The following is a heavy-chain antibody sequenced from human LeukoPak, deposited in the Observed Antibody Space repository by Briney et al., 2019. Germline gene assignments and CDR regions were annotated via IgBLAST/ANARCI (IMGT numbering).Heavy chain of an antibody. D-gene: IGHD3-3*01. V-gene: IGHV3-21*01. CDR2: ISSSSSYI. Sequence: GGSLRLSCAASGFTFSSYSMNWVRQAPGKGLEWVSSISSSSSYIYYADSVKGRFTISRDNAKNSLYLQMNSLRAEDTAVYYCARIFTGAGGYGYWGQGTLVTVSS. J-gene: IGHJ4*02. CDR3: ARIFTGAGGYGY. CDR1: GFTFSSYS.